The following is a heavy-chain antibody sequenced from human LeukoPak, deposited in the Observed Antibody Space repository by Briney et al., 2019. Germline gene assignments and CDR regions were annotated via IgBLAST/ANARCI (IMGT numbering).Heavy chain of an antibody. V-gene: IGHV3-66*01. Sequence: GGSLRLSCAASGFTVSSNYMNWVRQAPGKGLEWVSVIYSDGSTYYADSVKGRFTISRDNSKNTLYLQMDSLRAEDPAIYYCARDTYSRWQTDYWGQGTLVTVSS. CDR3: ARDTYSRWQTDY. J-gene: IGHJ4*02. CDR1: GFTVSSNY. CDR2: IYSDGST. D-gene: IGHD4-23*01.